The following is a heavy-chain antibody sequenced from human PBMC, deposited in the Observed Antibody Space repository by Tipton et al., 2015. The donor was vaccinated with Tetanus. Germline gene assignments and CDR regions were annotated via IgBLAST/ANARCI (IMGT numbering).Heavy chain of an antibody. J-gene: IGHJ2*01. CDR1: GDSISNYY. CDR3: ATMTPVDWYFDL. V-gene: IGHV4-59*03. D-gene: IGHD4-23*01. CDR2: IFYSGDT. Sequence: GLVKPSGTLSLTCTVSGDSISNYYWNWIRQSPGGRLEWIGNIFYSGDTTYNRSLQSRARIFLDTAKKQFSLRLTSVTTADTAVYYCATMTPVDWYFDLWGRGTLVTVSS.